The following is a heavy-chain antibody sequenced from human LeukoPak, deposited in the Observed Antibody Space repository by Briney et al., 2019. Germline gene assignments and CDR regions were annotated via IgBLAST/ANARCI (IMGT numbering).Heavy chain of an antibody. D-gene: IGHD6-19*01. CDR2: ISAYNGNT. Sequence: ASVKVSCKASGYTFTSYGISRVRQAPGQGLEWMGWISAYNGNTNYAQKLQGRVTMTTDTSTSTAYMELRSPRSDDTAVYYCARDTPISSGWPHYYYYGMDVWGQGTTVTVS. V-gene: IGHV1-18*01. J-gene: IGHJ6*02. CDR3: ARDTPISSGWPHYYYYGMDV. CDR1: GYTFTSYG.